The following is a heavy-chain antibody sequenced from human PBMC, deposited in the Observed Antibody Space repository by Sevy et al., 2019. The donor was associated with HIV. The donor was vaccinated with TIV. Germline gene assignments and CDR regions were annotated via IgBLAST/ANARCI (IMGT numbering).Heavy chain of an antibody. Sequence: ASVKVSCKVSGDSFTARYRHWVRQAPGQGLEWMGWINPNNGGTNYTHKFQGRITMTRDTAISTAYMKVGRLTSDDTAVYYCARDTTRLSYNYGSGSYYYRDFGMDVWGQGTTVTVS. CDR1: GDSFTARY. V-gene: IGHV1-2*02. D-gene: IGHD3-10*01. CDR3: ARDTTRLSYNYGSGSYYYRDFGMDV. CDR2: INPNNGGT. J-gene: IGHJ6*02.